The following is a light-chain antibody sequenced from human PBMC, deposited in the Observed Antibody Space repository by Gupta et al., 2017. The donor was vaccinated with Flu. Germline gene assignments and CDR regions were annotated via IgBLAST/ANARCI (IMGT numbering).Light chain of an antibody. J-gene: IGLJ3*02. CDR1: SSNIGSNT. CDR2: SNN. CDR3: AAWDDSRNGPV. V-gene: IGLV1-44*01. Sequence: QSVRTQPPSASGTPGQRVTISCSGSSSNIGSNTVNWYQQLPGTAPKLLIYSNNQRPSGVPARFSGSKSGTSASLAISGLQAEDEADYYCAAWDDSRNGPVFGGGTKLTVL.